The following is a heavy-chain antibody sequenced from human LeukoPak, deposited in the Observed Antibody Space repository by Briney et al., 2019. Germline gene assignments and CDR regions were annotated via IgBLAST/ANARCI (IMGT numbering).Heavy chain of an antibody. J-gene: IGHJ1*01. V-gene: IGHV3-23*01. Sequence: HSGGSLRLSCAASGLTFSSYAMSWIRQAPGKGLEWVSAISGGGVSTYYADSVKGHFTISRDNSKNTLYLQMNSLRTEDTAVYYCARALYYDILNGYSRIQHWGQGTLVTVSP. CDR2: ISGGGVST. CDR3: ARALYYDILNGYSRIQH. CDR1: GLTFSSYA. D-gene: IGHD3-9*01.